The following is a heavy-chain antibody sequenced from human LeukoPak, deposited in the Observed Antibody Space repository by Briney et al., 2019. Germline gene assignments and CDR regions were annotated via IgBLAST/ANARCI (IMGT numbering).Heavy chain of an antibody. J-gene: IGHJ3*02. CDR3: VKEIVGPWSYDAFDI. CDR1: GXTFSSYA. CDR2: ISSNGGST. D-gene: IGHD1-26*01. V-gene: IGHV3-64D*09. Sequence: GGSLRLSCSASGXTFSSYAVHWVRQAPGQGLEHVSAISSNGGSTYYADSVKGRFTITRDSSKNTLNLQMRSLRAEDTAVYYCVKEIVGPWSYDAFDIWGQGTIVTVSS.